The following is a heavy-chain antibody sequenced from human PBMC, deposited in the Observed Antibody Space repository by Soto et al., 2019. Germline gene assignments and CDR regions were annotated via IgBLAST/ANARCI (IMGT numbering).Heavy chain of an antibody. J-gene: IGHJ4*02. V-gene: IGHV1-18*01. CDR2: TSAHNGNT. CDR3: ARGRYGDY. Sequence: QVHLVQSGAEVKKPGASVKVFCKGSGYAFTTYGITWVRQAPGQGLEWMGWTSAHNGNTNYAQKLQGRVTVTRDTSTSTAYMELRSLRSDDSAVYYCARGRYGDYWGQGALVTVSS. D-gene: IGHD1-1*01. CDR1: GYAFTTYG.